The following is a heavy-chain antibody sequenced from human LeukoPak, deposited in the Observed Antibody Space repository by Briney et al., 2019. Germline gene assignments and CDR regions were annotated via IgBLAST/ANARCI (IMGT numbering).Heavy chain of an antibody. D-gene: IGHD5-12*01. CDR3: AGERPIVADVDLDY. CDR1: GFTFSSYW. J-gene: IGHJ4*02. CDR2: IEQDGSEK. V-gene: IGHV3-7*03. Sequence: PGGSLRLSCAASGFTFSSYWMSWVRQAPGKGLEWVANIEQDGSEKYYVDSVKGRFTISRDNAKNSLYLQMNSLRAEDTAVYYCAGERPIVADVDLDYWGQGTLVTVSS.